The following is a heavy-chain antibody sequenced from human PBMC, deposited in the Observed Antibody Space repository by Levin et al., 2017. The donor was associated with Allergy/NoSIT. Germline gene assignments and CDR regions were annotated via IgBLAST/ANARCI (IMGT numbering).Heavy chain of an antibody. D-gene: IGHD3-10*01. CDR2: ITTTSAAI. CDR3: ARGRPVIIVLPGSDFDY. J-gene: IGHJ4*02. Sequence: GGSLRLSCVASGFTFKNYNMNWVRQAPGKGLEWVSHITTTSAAIYYADSEKGRFTISRDNAKNSLYLQMNSLRDEDTAVYYCARGRPVIIVLPGSDFDYWGQGSLVTVSS. V-gene: IGHV3-48*02. CDR1: GFTFKNYN.